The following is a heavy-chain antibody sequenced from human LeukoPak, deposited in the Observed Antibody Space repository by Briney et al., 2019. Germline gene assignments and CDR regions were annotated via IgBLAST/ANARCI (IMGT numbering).Heavy chain of an antibody. CDR1: GFTFSSYG. CDR3: ARSQSRYFDWYLGFFDY. D-gene: IGHD3-9*01. CDR2: ISYDGSNK. J-gene: IGHJ4*02. Sequence: GGSLRLSCAASGFTFSSYGMHWVRQAPGKGLEWVAVISYDGSNKYYADSVKGRFTISRDNSKNTLYLQMNSLRAEDTAVYYCARSQSRYFDWYLGFFDYWGQGTLVTVSS. V-gene: IGHV3-30*03.